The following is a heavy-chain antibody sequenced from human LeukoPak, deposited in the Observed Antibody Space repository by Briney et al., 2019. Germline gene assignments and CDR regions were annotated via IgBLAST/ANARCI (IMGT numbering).Heavy chain of an antibody. CDR3: ARGDWLDY. Sequence: GASVKVSCKASGGTFSSYAISWVRQAPGQGLEWMGRIIPILGIANYAQKLQGRVTTTTDTSTSTAYMEVRSLRSDDTAVYYCARGDWLDYWGQGTLVTVSS. J-gene: IGHJ4*02. D-gene: IGHD3/OR15-3a*01. CDR1: GGTFSSYA. CDR2: IIPILGIA. V-gene: IGHV1-69*04.